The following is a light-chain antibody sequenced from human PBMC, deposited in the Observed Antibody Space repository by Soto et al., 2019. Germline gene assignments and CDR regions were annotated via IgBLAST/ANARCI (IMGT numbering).Light chain of an antibody. J-gene: IGKJ2*01. V-gene: IGKV2-24*01. Sequence: DIVMTPTPLSSPVTLGQPASISCRSSQSLVHGDGNTYLSWLQQRPGQPPRLLIYKISKRSSGVPDRFSGGGAGTDFTLKISKVEAEDVGVYYCMQASQFPGTFGQGTRLEIK. CDR2: KIS. CDR1: QSLVHGDGNTY. CDR3: MQASQFPGT.